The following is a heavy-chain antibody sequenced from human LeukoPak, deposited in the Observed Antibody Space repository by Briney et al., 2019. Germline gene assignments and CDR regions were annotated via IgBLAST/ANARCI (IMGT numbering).Heavy chain of an antibody. D-gene: IGHD3-22*01. Sequence: SVKVSCKASGGTFSSYANSWVRQAPGQGLEWMGGIIPIFGTANYAQRFQGRVTITTDESTSTAYMELSSLRSEDTAVYYCASGSYYDSSGYYSDYWGQGTLVTVSS. CDR3: ASGSYYDSSGYYSDY. CDR1: GGTFSSYA. CDR2: IIPIFGTA. J-gene: IGHJ4*02. V-gene: IGHV1-69*05.